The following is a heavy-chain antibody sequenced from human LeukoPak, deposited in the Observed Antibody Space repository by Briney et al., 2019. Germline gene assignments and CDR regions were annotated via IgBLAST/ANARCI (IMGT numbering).Heavy chain of an antibody. Sequence: VASVKVSFKASGGTFSSYAISWVRQAPGQGLEWMGGIIPIFGTANYAQKFQGRVTITADESTSTAYMELSSLRSDDTAVYYCARDLPGGWELLGYYYGMDVWGQGTTVTVSS. J-gene: IGHJ6*02. D-gene: IGHD1-26*01. CDR3: ARDLPGGWELLGYYYGMDV. CDR1: GGTFSSYA. CDR2: IIPIFGTA. V-gene: IGHV1-69*13.